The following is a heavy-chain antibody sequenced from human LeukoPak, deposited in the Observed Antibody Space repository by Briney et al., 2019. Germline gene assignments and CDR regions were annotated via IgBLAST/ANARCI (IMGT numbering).Heavy chain of an antibody. J-gene: IGHJ4*02. CDR3: ARDRGGELPSFDH. CDR1: GGSFSGYY. CDR2: INHSGST. D-gene: IGHD1-26*01. V-gene: IGHV4-34*01. Sequence: SETLSLTCAVYGGSFSGYYWSWIRQPPGKGLEWIGEINHSGSTNYNPSLKSRVTISVDTSKNQFSLKLSSVTAADTAVYYCARDRGGELPSFDHWGQGTLVTVSS.